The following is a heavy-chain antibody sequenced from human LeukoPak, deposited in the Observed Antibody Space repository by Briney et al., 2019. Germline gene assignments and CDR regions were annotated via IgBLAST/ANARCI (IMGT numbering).Heavy chain of an antibody. Sequence: SETLSLTCTVSGASFSSSTYYWGWIRQPPGKGLEWIGSIYYSGSTYYNPSLKSRVTMSVDTSKNRFSLKLSSVTAADTAVYYCARHAGGISATGTRPFDYWGQGTLVTVSS. CDR3: ARHAGGISATGTRPFDY. J-gene: IGHJ4*02. CDR1: GASFSSSTYY. V-gene: IGHV4-39*01. D-gene: IGHD6-13*01. CDR2: IYYSGST.